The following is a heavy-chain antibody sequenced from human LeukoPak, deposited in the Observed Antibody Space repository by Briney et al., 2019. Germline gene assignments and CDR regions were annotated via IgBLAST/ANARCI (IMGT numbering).Heavy chain of an antibody. V-gene: IGHV4-61*08. CDR3: ATSRIAVAGLFDY. D-gene: IGHD6-19*01. CDR1: GGSISSGGYY. J-gene: IGHJ4*02. Sequence: SETLSLTCTVSGGSISSGGYYWSWIRQHPGKGLEWIGYIYYSGSTYYNPSLKSRVTISVDTSKNQFSLQLSSVTAADTAVYYCATSRIAVAGLFDYWGQGTLVTVSS. CDR2: IYYSGST.